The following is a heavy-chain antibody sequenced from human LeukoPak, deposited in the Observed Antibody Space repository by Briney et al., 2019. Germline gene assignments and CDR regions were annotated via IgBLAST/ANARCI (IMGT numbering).Heavy chain of an antibody. CDR2: IWYDGINE. CDR1: GFTFSSYD. V-gene: IGHV3-33*08. Sequence: SGGSLRLSCAASGFTFSSYDMHWVRQAPGKGLEWVALIWYDGINEYYADSVKGRFSISRDDSKNTLYLQMNSLRAEDTAVYYCVRDKGSSWGEKYYFDYWGQGTLVTVSS. J-gene: IGHJ4*02. CDR3: VRDKGSSWGEKYYFDY. D-gene: IGHD6-13*01.